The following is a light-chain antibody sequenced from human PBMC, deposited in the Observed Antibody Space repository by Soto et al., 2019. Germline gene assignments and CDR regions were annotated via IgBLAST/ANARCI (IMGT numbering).Light chain of an antibody. V-gene: IGKV1-27*01. J-gene: IGKJ4*01. CDR3: QKFNAVPT. CDR2: AAS. Sequence: DIQMTQSPSSLSASVGDRVTITCRASQAINNYLAWYQQKPGKVPTLLISAASTLQSGVPSRFSGSGCGTDFTLTISSLQPEDVATYYCQKFNAVPTFGGGTKVEI. CDR1: QAINNY.